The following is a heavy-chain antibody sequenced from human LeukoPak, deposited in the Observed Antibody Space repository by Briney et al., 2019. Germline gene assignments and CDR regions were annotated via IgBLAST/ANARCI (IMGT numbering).Heavy chain of an antibody. D-gene: IGHD3-3*01. J-gene: IGHJ6*03. CDR1: GGTFSSYA. CDR2: IIPIFGTA. CDR3: AWSRYYYYYMDV. V-gene: IGHV1-69*05. Sequence: ASVKVSCKASGGTFSSYAISWVRQAPGQGLEWMGRIIPIFGTANYAQKFQGRVTITTDESTSTAYMELSSLRSEDTAVYCCAWSRYYYYYMDVWGKGTTVTVSS.